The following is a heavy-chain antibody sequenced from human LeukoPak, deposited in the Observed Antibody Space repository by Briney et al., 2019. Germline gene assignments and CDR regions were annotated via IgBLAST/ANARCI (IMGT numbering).Heavy chain of an antibody. J-gene: IGHJ5*02. CDR1: GNTFTEYY. V-gene: IGHV1-2*02. Sequence: ASVKVSCKASGNTFTEYYIHWVRQAPGQGLEYMGWINPNNGDTNYEPKFQGRVTMTRDTSINTAYVELSRLGSDDTAVYFCARGYIAADDNSWGQGTLVTVSS. CDR3: ARGYIAADDNS. CDR2: INPNNGDT. D-gene: IGHD6-13*01.